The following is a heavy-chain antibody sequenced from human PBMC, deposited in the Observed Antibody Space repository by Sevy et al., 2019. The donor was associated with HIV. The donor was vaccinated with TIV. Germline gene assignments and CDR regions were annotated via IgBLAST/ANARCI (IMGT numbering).Heavy chain of an antibody. CDR3: ATESYDFWTGPVDYDYGLDV. V-gene: IGHV1-2*02. CDR1: GYTFSDGGYY. J-gene: IGHJ6*02. D-gene: IGHD3-3*01. Sequence: ASVKVSCKDSGYTFSDGGYYVHWVRQAPGQGLEWMGWINPKSGATNYAQKFQGRVTMTRDTSVSTANMELNRLTSDDTAVYYCATESYDFWTGPVDYDYGLDVWGQGTTVTVSS. CDR2: INPKSGAT.